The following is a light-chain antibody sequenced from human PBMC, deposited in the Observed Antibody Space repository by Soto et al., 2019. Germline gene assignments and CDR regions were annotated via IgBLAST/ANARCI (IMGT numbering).Light chain of an antibody. CDR2: SNN. CDR1: SSNIGSNT. J-gene: IGLJ2*01. CDR3: AGWDDSLNGVI. V-gene: IGLV1-44*01. Sequence: QPVLTQPPSASGTPGQRVTISCSGSSSNIGSNTINWYQQLPGTAPKLLIYSNNQRPPGVPDRFSGSKSGTSASLAIIGLQSEDAADYYCAGWDDSLNGVIFGGGTELTVL.